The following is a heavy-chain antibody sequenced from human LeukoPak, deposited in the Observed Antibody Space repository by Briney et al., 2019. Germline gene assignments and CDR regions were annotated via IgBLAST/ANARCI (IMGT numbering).Heavy chain of an antibody. CDR2: ISYDDSNK. J-gene: IGHJ4*02. Sequence: GGSLRLSCSASGFTFSNYGMHWVRQAPGKGLEWVAVISYDDSNKYYADSVKGRSTISRDNSKNTVYLQMNSLRAEDTAVYYCAKAHYYYGSGSLNTFDYWGQGTLVTVSS. D-gene: IGHD3-10*01. V-gene: IGHV3-30*18. CDR1: GFTFSNYG. CDR3: AKAHYYYGSGSLNTFDY.